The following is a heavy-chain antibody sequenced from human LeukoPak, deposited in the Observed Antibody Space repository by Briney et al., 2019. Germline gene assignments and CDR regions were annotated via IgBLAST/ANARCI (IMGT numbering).Heavy chain of an antibody. CDR2: INHSGST. CDR3: ARGWKIDY. Sequence: PSQTQSLTCAVSGGSISSGGYSWSWIRQPPGKGLEWIGEINHSGSTNYNPSLKSRVTISVDTSKNQFSLKLSSVTAADTAVYYCARGWKIDYWGQGTLVTVSS. CDR1: GGSISSGGYS. J-gene: IGHJ4*02. V-gene: IGHV4-30-2*01. D-gene: IGHD1-1*01.